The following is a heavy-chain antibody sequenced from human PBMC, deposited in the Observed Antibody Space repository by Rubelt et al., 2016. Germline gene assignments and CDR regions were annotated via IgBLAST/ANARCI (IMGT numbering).Heavy chain of an antibody. V-gene: IGHV3-33*06. Sequence: QVQLVESGGGVVQPGRSLRLSCAASGFSFSSYGMHWVRQAPGKGLEWVAVIWSGGNNNYHADSVRGRFTISRDNSESTLYLQMDSLRAEDTAVYYCAKVRNFGPAAGYFDSWGQGTLVTVSS. CDR2: IWSGGNNN. CDR3: AKVRNFGPAAGYFDS. CDR1: GFSFSSYG. D-gene: IGHD6-13*01. J-gene: IGHJ4*02.